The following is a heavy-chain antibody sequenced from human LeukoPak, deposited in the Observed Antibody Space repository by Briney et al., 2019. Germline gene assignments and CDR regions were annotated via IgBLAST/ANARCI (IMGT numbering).Heavy chain of an antibody. Sequence: SETLSLTCTVSGGSISSYYWNWIRQPAGKGLEWIGRIHTSGSTNYNPSLKSRVTMSVDTSKNQFSLKLSSVTAADTAVYYCARGGEVAGVLDYWGQGTLVTVSS. CDR3: ARGGEVAGVLDY. V-gene: IGHV4-4*07. D-gene: IGHD6-19*01. CDR2: IHTSGST. J-gene: IGHJ4*02. CDR1: GGSISSYY.